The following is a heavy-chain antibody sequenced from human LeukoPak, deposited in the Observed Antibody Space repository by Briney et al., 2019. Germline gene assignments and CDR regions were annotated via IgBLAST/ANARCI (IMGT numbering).Heavy chain of an antibody. CDR3: ARAARITILGVVRYYFDY. CDR1: GYTFTGYY. Sequence: GASVKVSCKASGYTFTGYYMHWVRQAPGQGLEWMGRINPNSGGTNCAQKFQGRVTMTRETSISTAYMELSRLRSDDTAVYYCARAARITILGVVRYYFDYWGQGTLVTVSS. CDR2: INPNSGGT. V-gene: IGHV1-2*06. D-gene: IGHD3-3*01. J-gene: IGHJ4*02.